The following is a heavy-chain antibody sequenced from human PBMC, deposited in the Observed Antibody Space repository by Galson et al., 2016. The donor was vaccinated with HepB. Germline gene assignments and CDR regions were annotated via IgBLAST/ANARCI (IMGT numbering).Heavy chain of an antibody. D-gene: IGHD2-21*02. Sequence: SLRLSCAASGFSFNTYWMSWVRQAPGKGLEWVATIKQDGSEKHHVDSVKGRFTISRDNSKNTLYLQMNSLRAEDTAVYYCAKDPIQCGGDCTRASYYFDYWGQGLLVTVSS. CDR2: IKQDGSEK. V-gene: IGHV3-7*03. CDR3: AKDPIQCGGDCTRASYYFDY. CDR1: GFSFNTYW. J-gene: IGHJ4*02.